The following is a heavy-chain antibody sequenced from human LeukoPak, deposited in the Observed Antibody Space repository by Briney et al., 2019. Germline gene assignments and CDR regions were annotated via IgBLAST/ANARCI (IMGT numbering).Heavy chain of an antibody. CDR1: GGSISSYY. CDR3: ARGPLRYRHWYFDL. D-gene: IGHD3-9*01. V-gene: IGHV4-59*01. CDR2: IYYSGST. Sequence: SETLSLTCTVSGGSISSYYWSWVRQPPGKGLEWIGYIYYSGSTNYNPSLKGRVTISVDTSKNQFSLKLSSVTAADTAVYYCARGPLRYRHWYFDLWGRGTLVTVSS. J-gene: IGHJ2*01.